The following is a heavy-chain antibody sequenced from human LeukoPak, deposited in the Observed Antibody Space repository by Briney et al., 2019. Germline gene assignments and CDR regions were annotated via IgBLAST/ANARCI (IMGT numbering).Heavy chain of an antibody. V-gene: IGHV4-59*01. CDR3: ARDGVAGIDAFDI. CDR2: IYYSGST. CDR1: GGSISSSY. J-gene: IGHJ3*02. D-gene: IGHD6-19*01. Sequence: SETLSLTCTVSGGSISSSYWSWIRQPPGKGLEWIGYIYYSGSTSSNASLKSRLTISVNPSKNQFSVKLSSVTAADPAVYYCARDGVAGIDAFDIWGQGTMVTVSS.